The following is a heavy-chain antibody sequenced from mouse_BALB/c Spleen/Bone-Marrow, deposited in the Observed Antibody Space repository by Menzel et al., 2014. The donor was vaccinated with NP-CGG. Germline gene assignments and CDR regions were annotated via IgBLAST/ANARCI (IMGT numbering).Heavy chain of an antibody. CDR1: GFTFSSFG. CDR2: ISSGSSTI. J-gene: IGHJ1*01. V-gene: IGHV5-17*02. CDR3: ARDRYDEYFDV. D-gene: IGHD2-14*01. Sequence: DVKLVESGGGLVQPGGSRKLSCAASGFTFSSFGMHWVRQAPGKGLEWVAYISSGSSTIYYADTVKGRFTISRDNPKNTLFLQMTSLRSEDTAMYYCARDRYDEYFDVWGAGTTVTVSS.